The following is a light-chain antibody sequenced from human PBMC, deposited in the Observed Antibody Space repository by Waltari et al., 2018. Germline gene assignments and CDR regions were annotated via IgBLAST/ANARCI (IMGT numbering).Light chain of an antibody. CDR1: ALGNKY. Sequence: SFALTQAPSLSVSPGQTATIACSGDALGNKYVCWYQQKPGQSPVLVIFEDEKRPSGIPERFSASNSGNTALLTITGVQALDEAAYYCQTWDTNTFVFGGGTKLTVL. J-gene: IGLJ2*01. V-gene: IGLV3-1*01. CDR2: EDE. CDR3: QTWDTNTFV.